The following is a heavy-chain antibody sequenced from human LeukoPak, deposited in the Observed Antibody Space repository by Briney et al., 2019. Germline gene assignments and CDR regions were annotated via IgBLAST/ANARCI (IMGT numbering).Heavy chain of an antibody. CDR1: GYSFTSYW. CDR3: ARLRPHDSSGCDI. V-gene: IGHV5-51*01. CDR2: INPGDSDT. J-gene: IGHJ3*02. Sequence: GKSLKISCQGSGYSFTSYWIGWVRQMPGKGLEWMGIINPGDSDTRYSPSFQGQVTISADKSISTAYLQWSSLKASDTAMYYCARLRPHDSSGCDIWGQGTMVSVSS. D-gene: IGHD3-22*01.